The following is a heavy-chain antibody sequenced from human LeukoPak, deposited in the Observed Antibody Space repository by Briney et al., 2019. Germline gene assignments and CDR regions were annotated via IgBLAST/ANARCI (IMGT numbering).Heavy chain of an antibody. CDR2: IYYSGST. CDR1: GGSISSGGYY. J-gene: IGHJ5*02. CDR3: ARATGGAAAAHFDP. D-gene: IGHD6-13*01. V-gene: IGHV4-31*03. Sequence: PTQTLSLTCTVSGGSISSGGYYWSWIRQHPGKGLEWIEFIYYSGSTYYNPSLKSRVTISIDTSKNQFSVKLSSVTAADTAVYYCARATGGAAAAHFDPWGQGTLVTV.